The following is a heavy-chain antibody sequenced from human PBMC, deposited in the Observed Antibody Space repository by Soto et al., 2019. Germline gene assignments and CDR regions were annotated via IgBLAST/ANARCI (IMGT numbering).Heavy chain of an antibody. J-gene: IGHJ4*01. CDR2: IEHDGGEK. CDR1: GFTFSIYW. Sequence: GSLRLSXAASGFTFSIYWMSWVRQAPGKGLEWVANIEHDGGEKYYVDSVKGRFTISRDNAKDSLYLQMNSLRAEDTAVYYCARDQGIAAAGKLSPFDYWGHGTLVTVSS. CDR3: ARDQGIAAAGKLSPFDY. V-gene: IGHV3-7*05. D-gene: IGHD6-13*01.